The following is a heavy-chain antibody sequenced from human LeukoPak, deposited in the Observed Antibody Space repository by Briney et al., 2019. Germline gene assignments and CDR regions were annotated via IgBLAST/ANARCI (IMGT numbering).Heavy chain of an antibody. CDR1: GGSISSYY. CDR3: ARYGPRGYFDY. V-gene: IGHV4-59*01. D-gene: IGHD3-10*01. J-gene: IGHJ4*02. CDR2: IYYSGST. Sequence: SETLSLTCTVSGGSISSYYWSWIRQPPGEGLEWIGYIYYSGSTNYNPSLKSRVTISVDTSKNQFSLKLSSVTAADTAVYYCARYGPRGYFDYWGQGTLVTVSS.